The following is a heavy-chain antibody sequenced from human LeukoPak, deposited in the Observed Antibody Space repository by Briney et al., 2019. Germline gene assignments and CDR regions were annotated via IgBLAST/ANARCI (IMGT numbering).Heavy chain of an antibody. J-gene: IGHJ3*02. D-gene: IGHD3-22*01. Sequence: GGSLRLSCVSSGFTFDNYAMSWVRQAPGKGLEWVSVIYSGGSTYYADSVKGRFTVSRDNSKNTLYLQMNSLRAEDTAVYYCARAPFTYDSSGDSFDIWGQGTMVTVSS. V-gene: IGHV3-66*01. CDR2: IYSGGST. CDR1: GFTFDNYA. CDR3: ARAPFTYDSSGDSFDI.